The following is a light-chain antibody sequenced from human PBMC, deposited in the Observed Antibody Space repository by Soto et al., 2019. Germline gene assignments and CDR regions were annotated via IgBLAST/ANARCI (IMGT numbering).Light chain of an antibody. J-gene: IGLJ1*01. V-gene: IGLV3-1*01. CDR3: QAWDSSIDDV. CDR1: KLGDKY. CDR2: QDS. Sequence: SYELTQPPSVSVSPGQTASITCSGDKLGDKYAFWYQQKPGQSPVLVIYQDSKRPSGIPERFSGSNSGNTATLTISGTQAMDEDDYYCQAWDSSIDDVFGTGTKLTVL.